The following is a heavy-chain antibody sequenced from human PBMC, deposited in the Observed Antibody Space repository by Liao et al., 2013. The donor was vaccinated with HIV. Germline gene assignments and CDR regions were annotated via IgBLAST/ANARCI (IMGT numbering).Heavy chain of an antibody. CDR1: GGSFSGYY. CDR2: INHSGST. Sequence: QVQLQQWGAGLLKPSETLSLTCAVYGGSFSGYYWSWIRQPPGKGLEWIGEINHSGSTNYNPSLKSRVTISVDTSKNQFSLKLSSVTAADTAVYYCARRIVNQYYGSGSYHRMGHYFDYWAREPWSPSPQ. V-gene: IGHV4-34*01. J-gene: IGHJ4*02. D-gene: IGHD3-10*01. CDR3: ARRIVNQYYGSGSYHRMGHYFDY.